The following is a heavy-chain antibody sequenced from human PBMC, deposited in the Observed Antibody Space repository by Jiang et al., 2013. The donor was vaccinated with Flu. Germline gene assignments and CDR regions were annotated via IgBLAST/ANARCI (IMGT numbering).Heavy chain of an antibody. D-gene: IGHD1-26*01. V-gene: IGHV4-34*01. CDR3: ARAKRGGSYYIDY. CDR1: GGSFSGYY. Sequence: LLKPSETLSLTCAVYGGSFSGYYWSWIRQPPGKGLEWIGEINHSGSTNYNPSLKSRVTISVDTSKNQFSLKLSSVTAADTAVYYCARAKRGGSYYIDYWGQGTLVTVSS. J-gene: IGHJ4*02. CDR2: INHSGST.